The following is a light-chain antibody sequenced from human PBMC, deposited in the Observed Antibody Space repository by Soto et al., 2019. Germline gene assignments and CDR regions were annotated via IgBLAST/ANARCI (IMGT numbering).Light chain of an antibody. Sequence: QSVLTEPPSASGSPGQSVTISCTGTSSDVGGYNYVSWYQQHPGKAPKLIIYEVSKRPSGVPDRFSGSKSGNTASLTVSGLQNEDEDDYYCSSYAGSKNLVFGGGTKLTVL. CDR2: EVS. CDR1: SSDVGGYNY. CDR3: SSYAGSKNLV. J-gene: IGLJ2*01. V-gene: IGLV2-8*01.